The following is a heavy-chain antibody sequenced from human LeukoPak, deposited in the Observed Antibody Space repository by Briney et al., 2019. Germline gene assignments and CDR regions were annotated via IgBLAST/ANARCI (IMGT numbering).Heavy chain of an antibody. V-gene: IGHV3-30*03. J-gene: IGHJ4*02. CDR3: ARDPYYSGSYYGG. D-gene: IGHD1-26*01. Sequence: GGSLRLSCAASGFTFSSYGMHWVRQAPGKGLEWVAVISYDGSNKYYADSVKGRFTISRDDSKNTLYLQMNSLRAEDTAVYYCARDPYYSGSYYGGWGLGTMVTVSS. CDR2: ISYDGSNK. CDR1: GFTFSSYG.